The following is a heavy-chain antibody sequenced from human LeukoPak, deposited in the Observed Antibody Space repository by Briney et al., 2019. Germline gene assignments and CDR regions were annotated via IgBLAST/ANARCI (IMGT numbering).Heavy chain of an antibody. CDR3: AKSNGYGLVDI. D-gene: IGHD3-10*01. CDR2: ISYRGST. Sequence: SETLSLTCTVSGGSIASYYWSWIRQFPGNGLEWIGYISYRGSTSYNRSLNRRVSISLDTAKNQLSLRLNSVTAADTAVYYCAKSNGYGLVDIWGQGTMVTVSS. V-gene: IGHV4-59*12. CDR1: GGSIASYY. J-gene: IGHJ3*02.